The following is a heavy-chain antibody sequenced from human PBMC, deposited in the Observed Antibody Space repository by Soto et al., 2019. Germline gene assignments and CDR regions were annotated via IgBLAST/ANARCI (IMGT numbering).Heavy chain of an antibody. CDR3: ATAPYELLYYGMDV. V-gene: IGHV5-51*01. D-gene: IGHD3-22*01. Sequence: GESLKISCKGSGYSFTSYWVGWVRQMPGKGLEWMGIIYPGDSDTRYSPSFQGQVTISADKSVSTAYLQWRSLKASDTAKYYCATAPYELLYYGMDVWGQGTTVTVSS. CDR2: IYPGDSDT. J-gene: IGHJ6*02. CDR1: GYSFTSYW.